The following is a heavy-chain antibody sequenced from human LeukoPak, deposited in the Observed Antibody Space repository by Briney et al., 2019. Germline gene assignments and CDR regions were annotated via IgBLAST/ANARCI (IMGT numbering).Heavy chain of an antibody. CDR3: ARGVWGLLWLEGYFDY. V-gene: IGHV4-39*07. CDR2: IYHSGST. Sequence: SETLSLTCTVSGGSISSSSYYWGWIRQPPGKGLEWIGSIYHSGSTYYNPSLKSRVTISVDTSKNQFSLKLSSVTAADTAVYYCARGVWGLLWLEGYFDYWGQGTLVTVSS. J-gene: IGHJ4*02. D-gene: IGHD3-10*01. CDR1: GGSISSSSYY.